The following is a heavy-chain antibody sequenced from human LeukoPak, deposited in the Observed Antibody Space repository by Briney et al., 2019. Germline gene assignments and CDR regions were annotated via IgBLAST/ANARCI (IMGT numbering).Heavy chain of an antibody. CDR3: ARGQLYLDY. Sequence: GGSLRLSCAASGFTLSSYSMNWVRQAPGKGLEWVSYISSSSTTIFYADSVRGRFTISRDNAKNSLYLQMNSLRDEDTAVYYCARGQLYLDYWGQGTLVTVSS. D-gene: IGHD5-18*01. CDR2: ISSSSTTI. CDR1: GFTLSSYS. V-gene: IGHV3-48*02. J-gene: IGHJ4*02.